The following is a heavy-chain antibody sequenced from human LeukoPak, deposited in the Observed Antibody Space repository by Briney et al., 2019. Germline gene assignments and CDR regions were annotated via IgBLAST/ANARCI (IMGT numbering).Heavy chain of an antibody. Sequence: AGGSLRLSCAASGFTFSDHYMDWVRQAPGKGLEWIGHTKNKANSYSTEYAASVKGRFTISRDDSENSLYLQMNSLKTEDTAVYYCARRGYSGYDFNDYWGQGTLVTVSS. CDR2: TKNKANSYST. J-gene: IGHJ4*02. D-gene: IGHD5-12*01. CDR1: GFTFSDHY. CDR3: ARRGYSGYDFNDY. V-gene: IGHV3-72*01.